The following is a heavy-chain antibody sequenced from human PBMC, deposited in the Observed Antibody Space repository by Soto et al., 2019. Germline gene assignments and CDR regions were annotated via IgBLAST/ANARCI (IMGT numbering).Heavy chain of an antibody. CDR2: IYPGDHET. Sequence: PGESLKISCQCSGYTFSNFWIGWVRQLPGKGLELMGIIYPGDHETRYSPSFHGKVTISADKSINTAYLQWNSLEASDTAFYFCARSPGSSPYFDYWGQGALDTVSS. D-gene: IGHD6-13*01. CDR3: ARSPGSSPYFDY. V-gene: IGHV5-51*01. J-gene: IGHJ4*02. CDR1: GYTFSNFW.